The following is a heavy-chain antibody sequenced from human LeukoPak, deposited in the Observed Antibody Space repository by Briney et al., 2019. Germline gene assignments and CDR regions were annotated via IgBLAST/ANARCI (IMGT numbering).Heavy chain of an antibody. D-gene: IGHD3-22*01. Sequence: GRSRSHACAAAGFTFSRYSIRWVRHHPGKGLEWVAVISYDGSNKYYADSVEGRFTISRDNSKNTLYLQMNSLGAEDTAVYYCAVVNYYDSSGPPDYWGQGTLVTVSS. CDR1: GFTFSRYS. J-gene: IGHJ4*02. V-gene: IGHV3-30*03. CDR3: AVVNYYDSSGPPDY. CDR2: ISYDGSNK.